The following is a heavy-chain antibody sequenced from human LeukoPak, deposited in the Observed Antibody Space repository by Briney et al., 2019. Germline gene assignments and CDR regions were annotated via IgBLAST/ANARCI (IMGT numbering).Heavy chain of an antibody. CDR2: IKEDESEK. D-gene: IGHD1-26*01. Sequence: GGSLRLSCAASGFTYSSYWMSWVRQAPGKGLEWVANIKEDESEKDYVDSVKGRFTISRDNAKNSLYLQINSLRAEDTAVYYCARGGSFGSFDYWGQGTLVTVSS. J-gene: IGHJ4*02. V-gene: IGHV3-7*01. CDR3: ARGGSFGSFDY. CDR1: GFTYSSYW.